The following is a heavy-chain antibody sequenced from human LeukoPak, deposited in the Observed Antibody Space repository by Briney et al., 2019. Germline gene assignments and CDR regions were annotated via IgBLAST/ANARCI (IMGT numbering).Heavy chain of an antibody. V-gene: IGHV3-23*01. Sequence: GGSLRLSCAASGFTFSSYAMSWVRQAPGKGLEWVSAISGSGGSTYYADSVKGRFTISRDNSKNTLYLQMNSLRAEDTAVYYCAKAMTGLYYYGMDVWGQGTTVTVSS. CDR2: ISGSGGST. J-gene: IGHJ6*02. CDR3: AKAMTGLYYYGMDV. CDR1: GFTFSSYA.